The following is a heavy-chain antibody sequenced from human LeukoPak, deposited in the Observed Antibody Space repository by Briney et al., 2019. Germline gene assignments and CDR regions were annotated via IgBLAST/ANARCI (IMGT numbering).Heavy chain of an antibody. CDR3: ARNPGVTAGRGYYYYMDV. D-gene: IGHD2-8*01. V-gene: IGHV3-21*05. Sequence: PGGSLRLSCAASGFTFSSYEMNWVRQAPGKGLEWVSYISSSSSYIYYADSVKGRFTISRDNAKNSLYLHMNSLRAEDTAVYYCARNPGVTAGRGYYYYMDVWGKGTTVTVSS. CDR2: ISSSSSYI. CDR1: GFTFSSYE. J-gene: IGHJ6*03.